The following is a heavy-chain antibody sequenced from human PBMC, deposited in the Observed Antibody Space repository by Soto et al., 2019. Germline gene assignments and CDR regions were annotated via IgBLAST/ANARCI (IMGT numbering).Heavy chain of an antibody. Sequence: GGSLRLSCAASGFTFSSYAMSWVRQAPGKGLEWVSAISGSGGSTYYADSVKGRFTISRDNSKNTLYLQMNRLRAADTAVYYCARGIRGGSYYAFDIWGQGTMVTVSS. CDR2: ISGSGGST. CDR1: GFTFSSYA. CDR3: ARGIRGGSYYAFDI. J-gene: IGHJ3*02. V-gene: IGHV3-23*01. D-gene: IGHD1-26*01.